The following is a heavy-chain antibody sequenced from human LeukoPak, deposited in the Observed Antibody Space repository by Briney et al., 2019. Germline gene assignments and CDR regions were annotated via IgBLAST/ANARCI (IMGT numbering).Heavy chain of an antibody. CDR3: ARGGRIVVVPAAIGGWFDS. CDR1: GGSFSGYY. V-gene: IGHV4-34*01. J-gene: IGHJ5*01. D-gene: IGHD2-2*02. CDR2: INHSGST. Sequence: SETLSLTCAVYGGSFSGYYWSWIRQPPGKGLEWIGEINHSGSTNYNPSLKSRVTISVDTSKNQFSLKLSSVTAADTAVYYCARGGRIVVVPAAIGGWFDSWGQGTLVTVSS.